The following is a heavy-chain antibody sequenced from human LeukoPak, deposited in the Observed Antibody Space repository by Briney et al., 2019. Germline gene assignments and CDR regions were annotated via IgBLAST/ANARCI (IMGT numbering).Heavy chain of an antibody. J-gene: IGHJ4*02. CDR3: ARDRDDILTGYYMAAYFDY. D-gene: IGHD3-9*01. CDR2: ISAYNGNT. V-gene: IGHV1-18*01. Sequence: GASVKVSCKASGYTFTSYGISWVRQAPGQGLEWMGWISAYNGNTNYAQKLQGRVTMTTDTSTNTAYMELRSLRSDDTAVYYCARDRDDILTGYYMAAYFDYWGQGTLVTVSS. CDR1: GYTFTSYG.